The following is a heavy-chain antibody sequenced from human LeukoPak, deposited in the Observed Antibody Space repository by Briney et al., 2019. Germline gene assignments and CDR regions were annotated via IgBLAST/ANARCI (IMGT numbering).Heavy chain of an antibody. CDR2: ISYDGSNK. Sequence: GGSLRLSCAASGFTFSSYGMHWVRQAPGKGLEWVAVISYDGSNKYYADSVKGRFTISRDNSKNTLYLQMNSLRAEDTAVYYCAVRRYWGQGTLVTVSS. CDR1: GFTFSSYG. CDR3: AVRRY. V-gene: IGHV3-30*03. J-gene: IGHJ4*02.